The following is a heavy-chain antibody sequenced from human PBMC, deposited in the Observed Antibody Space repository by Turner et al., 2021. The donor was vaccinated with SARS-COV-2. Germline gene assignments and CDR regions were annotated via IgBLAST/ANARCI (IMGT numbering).Heavy chain of an antibody. V-gene: IGHV1-24*01. CDR3: ATGVAVADTPSKYYGDYGMDV. J-gene: IGHJ6*02. CDR1: GSTFTALS. Sequence: HRVQFGGEWPTPGASVTLPWTVPGSTFTALSMHGVRQAPGKGLEWMGGFAPEDGEPIYARKCHGRVTITEDISTDMAYMELSSMRSEDTAVYYGATGVAVADTPSKYYGDYGMDVWGQGTTVTVSS. CDR2: FAPEDGEP. D-gene: IGHD6-19*01.